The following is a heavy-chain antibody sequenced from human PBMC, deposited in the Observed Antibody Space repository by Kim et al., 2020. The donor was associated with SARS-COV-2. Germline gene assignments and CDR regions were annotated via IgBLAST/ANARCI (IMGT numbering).Heavy chain of an antibody. V-gene: IGHV3-9*01. CDR3: AKDMKGSSSWYYFDY. J-gene: IGHJ4*02. D-gene: IGHD6-13*01. Sequence: DSVKGRFTISRDNTKNSLSLQMNSLRAEDTALYYCAKDMKGSSSWYYFDYWGQGTLVTVSS.